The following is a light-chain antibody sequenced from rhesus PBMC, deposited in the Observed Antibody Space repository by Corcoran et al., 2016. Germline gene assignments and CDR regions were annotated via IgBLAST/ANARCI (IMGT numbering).Light chain of an antibody. CDR3: QQYSSRPYS. J-gene: IGKJ2*01. V-gene: IGKV1-22*01. CDR2: KAS. Sequence: DIQMTQSPSSLSASVGDTVTITCRASQGISSWLAWYQQKPGKAPKFLNYKASSLQSGGPSRFRGSGSGTDFTLTISSLQSEDFATYYCQQYSSRPYSFGQGTKVEIK. CDR1: QGISSW.